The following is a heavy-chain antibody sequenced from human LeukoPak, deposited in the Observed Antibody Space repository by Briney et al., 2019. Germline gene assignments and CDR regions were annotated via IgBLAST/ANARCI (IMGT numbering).Heavy chain of an antibody. Sequence: SETLSLTCSVSGGSVSSGSYYWSWIRQPPGKGLEWIGYIYYSGSTSYNPSLKSRVTISVDASKNQFSLKLSSATAADTALYYCARVEHNAFDIWGQGTMVTVSS. D-gene: IGHD1-26*01. J-gene: IGHJ3*02. CDR2: IYYSGST. CDR1: GGSVSSGSYY. V-gene: IGHV4-61*01. CDR3: ARVEHNAFDI.